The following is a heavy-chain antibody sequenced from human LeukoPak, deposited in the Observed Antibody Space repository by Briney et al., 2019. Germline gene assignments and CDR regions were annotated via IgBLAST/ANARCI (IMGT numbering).Heavy chain of an antibody. CDR3: ARVGDVVPAGSYFDY. J-gene: IGHJ4*02. CDR1: GGSISSGDYY. D-gene: IGHD2-2*01. Sequence: SETLSLTCTVSGGSISSGDYYWSWIRQPPGKGLEWIGYIYYSGSTYYNPSLKSRVTISLDTSKNQFSLKLSSVTAADTAVYYCARVGDVVPAGSYFDYWGQGTLVTVSS. V-gene: IGHV4-30-4*01. CDR2: IYYSGST.